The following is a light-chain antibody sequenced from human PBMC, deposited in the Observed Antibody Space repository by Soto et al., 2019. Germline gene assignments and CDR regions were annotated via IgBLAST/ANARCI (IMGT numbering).Light chain of an antibody. J-gene: IGKJ4*01. Sequence: DIQMTQSPSAMSASVGDRVTITCRASQAISHYLAWFHQRPGKVPKRLIYGASTLESGVPSRFSGSGSGTEFTLTISSLQPEDFGTYYCLQHNTYPLSFGGGTKVE. CDR3: LQHNTYPLS. CDR2: GAS. V-gene: IGKV1-17*03. CDR1: QAISHY.